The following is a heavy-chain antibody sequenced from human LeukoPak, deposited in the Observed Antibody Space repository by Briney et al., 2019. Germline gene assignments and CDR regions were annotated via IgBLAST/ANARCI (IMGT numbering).Heavy chain of an antibody. CDR2: IVDIGSPT. J-gene: IGHJ5*02. CDR1: GFTFSTYA. CDR3: ARGGRLLWFGELLSYWFDP. V-gene: IGHV3-23*01. D-gene: IGHD3-10*01. Sequence: PGGSLRLSCAASGFTFSTYAMAWVRLAPGKGPEWVSGIVDIGSPTYYADSAKGRFSISRDNSENTLFLQMSSLRAEDTAVYYCARGGRLLWFGELLSYWFDPWGQGTLVTVSS.